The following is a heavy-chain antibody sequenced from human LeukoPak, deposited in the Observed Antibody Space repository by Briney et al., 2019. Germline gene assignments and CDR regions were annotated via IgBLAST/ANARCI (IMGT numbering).Heavy chain of an antibody. V-gene: IGHV1-2*02. CDR1: GYTFTGYY. D-gene: IGHD3-9*01. CDR2: IKLNSGGT. J-gene: IGHJ3*02. CDR3: TRADVLKGYVI. Sequence: ASVKVSCKASGYTFTGYYMHWVRQAPGQGIEWMGWIKLNSGGTNYAQQFQGRATMTRAKSIRTAYMELSWLSSDHTAVYYGTRADVLKGYVIWGLGTKVTVSS.